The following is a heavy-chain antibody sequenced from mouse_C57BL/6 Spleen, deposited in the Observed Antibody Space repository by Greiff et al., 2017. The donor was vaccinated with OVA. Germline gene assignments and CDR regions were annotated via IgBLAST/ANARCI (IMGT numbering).Heavy chain of an antibody. Sequence: QVQLQQSGAELAKPGASVKLSCKASGYTFTSYWMHWVKQRPGQGLEWIGYINPSSGYTKYNQKFKDKATLTADKSSSTAYMQLSSLTYEDSAVYYCAREVITTVVYFDYWGQGTTLTVSS. V-gene: IGHV1-7*01. J-gene: IGHJ2*01. CDR1: GYTFTSYW. D-gene: IGHD1-1*01. CDR3: AREVITTVVYFDY. CDR2: INPSSGYT.